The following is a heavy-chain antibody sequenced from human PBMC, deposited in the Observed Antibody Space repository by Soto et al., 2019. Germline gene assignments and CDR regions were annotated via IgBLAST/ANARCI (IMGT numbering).Heavy chain of an antibody. J-gene: IGHJ5*02. CDR2: ISSDGSST. D-gene: IGHD4-17*01. Sequence: GSLRLSCAASGFTLSTYWMHWVRQAPGKGLVWVSRISSDGSSTAYADSVKGRFTISRDNAKDTLYLQMNSLRAEDSAVYYCARVAGVNGDYVNWFDPWGQGTLVTVSS. CDR3: ARVAGVNGDYVNWFDP. V-gene: IGHV3-74*01. CDR1: GFTLSTYW.